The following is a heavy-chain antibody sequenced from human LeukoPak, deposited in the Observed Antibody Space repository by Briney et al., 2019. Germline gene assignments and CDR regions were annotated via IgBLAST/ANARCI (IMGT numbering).Heavy chain of an antibody. CDR1: GFTFSSYA. Sequence: QAGGSLRLSCAASGFTFSSYAMSWVRQAPGKGLEWVSAISGSGGSTYYADSVKGRFTISRDNSKNTLYLQMNSLRAEDTAVYYCAKAIRRSSTSWCGGAAFDIWGQGTMVTVSS. J-gene: IGHJ3*02. CDR2: ISGSGGST. D-gene: IGHD2-2*01. V-gene: IGHV3-23*01. CDR3: AKAIRRSSTSWCGGAAFDI.